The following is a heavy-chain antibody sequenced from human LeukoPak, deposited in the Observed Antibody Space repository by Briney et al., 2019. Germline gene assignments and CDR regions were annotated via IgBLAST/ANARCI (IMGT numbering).Heavy chain of an antibody. Sequence: PGGSLRLSCAASGFTFSSYAMHWVRQAPGKGLEWVAVITNDGSNKYYADSVKGRFTISRDNSKNTLYLQMNSLRAEDTAVYYCARVSDSSGYYYGGLDYWGQGTLVTVSS. CDR1: GFTFSSYA. CDR2: ITNDGSNK. CDR3: ARVSDSSGYYYGGLDY. J-gene: IGHJ4*02. V-gene: IGHV3-30-3*01. D-gene: IGHD3-22*01.